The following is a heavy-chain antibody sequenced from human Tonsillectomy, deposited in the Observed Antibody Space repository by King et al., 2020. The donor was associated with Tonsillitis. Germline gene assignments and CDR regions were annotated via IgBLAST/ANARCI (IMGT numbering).Heavy chain of an antibody. Sequence: VQLVESGGGLVQPGGSLRLSCAASGFTFSSYAMSWVRQAPGKGLEWVSAISGSGGSTYYAESVKGRFTISRDNSKNTLYLQMNSLRAEDTAVYYCANKREGHLAYYYYDMDVWGQGTTVIVSS. V-gene: IGHV3-23*04. CDR1: GFTFSSYA. CDR3: ANKREGHLAYYYYDMDV. J-gene: IGHJ6*02. CDR2: ISGSGGST.